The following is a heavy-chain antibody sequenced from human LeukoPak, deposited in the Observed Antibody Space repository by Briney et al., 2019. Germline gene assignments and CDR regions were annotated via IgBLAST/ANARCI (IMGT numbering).Heavy chain of an antibody. Sequence: EASVEVSCKASGYNFIRYGISWVRQAPGQGLEWMGWISAYNGNTDFAQKLQGRVTMTTDTSTNTVYMELRSLRSDDTAMYYCARVAYYDSSGYFDYWGQGTLVTVSS. CDR1: GYNFIRYG. CDR2: ISAYNGNT. J-gene: IGHJ4*02. V-gene: IGHV1-18*01. D-gene: IGHD3-22*01. CDR3: ARVAYYDSSGYFDY.